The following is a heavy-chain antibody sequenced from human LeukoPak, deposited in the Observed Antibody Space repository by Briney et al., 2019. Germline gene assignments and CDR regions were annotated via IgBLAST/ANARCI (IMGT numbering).Heavy chain of an antibody. CDR2: IYSGDST. V-gene: IGHV3-66*02. CDR1: GFTVSSHY. J-gene: IGHJ5*02. CDR3: ARLGGTEREFEP. Sequence: PGGSLRLSCAASGFTVSSHYMIWVRQAPGKGLEWVSAIYSGDSTYYADSVKGRFTISRDNSKNTLYLQMNSLRAEDTAVYYCARLGGTEREFEPWGQGTLVTVSS. D-gene: IGHD3-16*01.